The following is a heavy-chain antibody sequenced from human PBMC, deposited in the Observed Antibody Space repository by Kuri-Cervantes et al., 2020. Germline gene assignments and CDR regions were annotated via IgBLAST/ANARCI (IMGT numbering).Heavy chain of an antibody. J-gene: IGHJ4*02. V-gene: IGHV4-38-2*02. Sequence: ESLKISCTVSGYSISSGYYWGWIRQPPGKGLEWIGTIYHSGNTYYNPSLKSRVTISVDTSKNQFSLKLSSVTAADTAVYYCARAGRYYYGSGSLPLDYWGQGTLVTVSS. CDR2: IYHSGNT. CDR1: GYSISSGYY. CDR3: ARAGRYYYGSGSLPLDY. D-gene: IGHD3-10*01.